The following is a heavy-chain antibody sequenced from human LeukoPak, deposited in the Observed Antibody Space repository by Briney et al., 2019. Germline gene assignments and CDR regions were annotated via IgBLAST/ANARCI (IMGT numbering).Heavy chain of an antibody. CDR2: IRSTSSYT. Sequence: GGSLRLSCVASGFTFSDYYMSWIRQAPGKGLEWVSYIRSTSSYTSYADSVKGRFTISRDTAKNSLYLQMSSLRAEDTAVYYCARAANTAAGTPTLAIDYWGQGTLVTVFS. V-gene: IGHV3-11*05. CDR3: ARAANTAAGTPTLAIDY. CDR1: GFTFSDYY. D-gene: IGHD6-13*01. J-gene: IGHJ4*02.